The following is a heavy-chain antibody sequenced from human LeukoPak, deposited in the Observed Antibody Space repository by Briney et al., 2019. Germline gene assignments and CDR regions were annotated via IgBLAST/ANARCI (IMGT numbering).Heavy chain of an antibody. CDR1: GFTFSSYG. CDR2: ISYDGSNK. Sequence: HPGGSLRLSCAASGFTFSSYGMHWVRQAPGKGLEWVAVISYDGSNKYYADSVKGRFTISRDNSKNTLYLQMNSLRADDTAMYYCARGDVRGRYYYYYMDVWGKGTTVTVSS. V-gene: IGHV3-30*19. D-gene: IGHD2-15*01. CDR3: ARGDVRGRYYYYYMDV. J-gene: IGHJ6*03.